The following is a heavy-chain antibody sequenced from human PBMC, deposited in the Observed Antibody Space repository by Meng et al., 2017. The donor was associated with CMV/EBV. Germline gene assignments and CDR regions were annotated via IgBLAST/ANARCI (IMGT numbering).Heavy chain of an antibody. CDR3: ARAPDPKPTTVTTSEYYFDY. D-gene: IGHD4-11*01. CDR2: IYYSGRT. CDR1: GGSISSSSYY. V-gene: IGHV4-39*07. Sequence: GSLRLSCTVSGGSISSSSYYWGWIRQPPGKGLEWIGSIYYSGRTYYNTSLKSRVTISVDTSKNQFSLKLSSVTAADTAVYYCARAPDPKPTTVTTSEYYFDYWGQGTLVTVSS. J-gene: IGHJ4*02.